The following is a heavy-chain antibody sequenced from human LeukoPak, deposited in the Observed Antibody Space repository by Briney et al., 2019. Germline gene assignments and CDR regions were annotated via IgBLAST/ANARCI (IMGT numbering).Heavy chain of an antibody. V-gene: IGHV1-2*06. Sequence: GASVKVSCKASGYTFNGYYMHWVRQAPGQGLEWMGRINSNSGGTNYAQKFLGRVTMTRDTPISTAYMELSRLGSDDTAVYYCARDSGYSLLGDYWGQGTLVTVSS. J-gene: IGHJ4*02. D-gene: IGHD2-15*01. CDR2: INSNSGGT. CDR1: GYTFNGYY. CDR3: ARDSGYSLLGDY.